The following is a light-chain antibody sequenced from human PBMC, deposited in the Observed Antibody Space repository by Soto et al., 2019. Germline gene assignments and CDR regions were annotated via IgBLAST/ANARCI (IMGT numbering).Light chain of an antibody. J-gene: IGKJ1*01. Sequence: DIQMTQSPSSLSASVGDRVTITCRASQGISNYLAWYQQKPGKVPKLLIYAASTLQSGVPSRFSGSGSGTAFTLPISSLQPEDVATYYWQKYNSAPRTVGQGTKVEIK. CDR2: AAS. CDR3: QKYNSAPRT. CDR1: QGISNY. V-gene: IGKV1-27*01.